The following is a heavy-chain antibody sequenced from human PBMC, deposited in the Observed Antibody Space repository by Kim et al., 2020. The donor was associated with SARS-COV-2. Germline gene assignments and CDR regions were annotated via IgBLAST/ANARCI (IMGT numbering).Heavy chain of an antibody. CDR3: ARDTNPYSNYPLDY. J-gene: IGHJ4*02. CDR1: GYTFTSYA. CDR2: INAGNGNT. Sequence: ASVKVSCKASGYTFTSYAMHWVRQAPGQRLEWMGWINAGNGNTKYSQKFQGRVTITRDTSASTAYMELSSLRSEDTAVYYCARDTNPYSNYPLDYWGQGTLVTVST. D-gene: IGHD4-4*01. V-gene: IGHV1-3*01.